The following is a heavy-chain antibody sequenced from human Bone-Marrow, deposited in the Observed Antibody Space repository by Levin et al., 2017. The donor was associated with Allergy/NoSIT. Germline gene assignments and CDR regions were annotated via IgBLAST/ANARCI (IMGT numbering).Heavy chain of an antibody. V-gene: IGHV4-39*01. CDR3: ARHYYDFWSGYYTPYYFDY. J-gene: IGHJ4*02. CDR2: IYYSGST. Sequence: MTSETLSLTCTVSGGSISSSSYYWGWIRQPPGKGLEWIGSIYYSGSTYYNPSLKSRVTISVDTSKNQFSLKLSSVTAADTAVYYCARHYYDFWSGYYTPYYFDYWGQGTLVTVSS. CDR1: GGSISSSSYY. D-gene: IGHD3-3*01.